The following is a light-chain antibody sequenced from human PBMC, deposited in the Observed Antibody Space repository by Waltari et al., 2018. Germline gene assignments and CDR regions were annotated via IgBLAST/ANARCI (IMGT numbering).Light chain of an antibody. J-gene: IGKJ2*01. CDR2: GAS. CDR3: QQSYSTPPYT. Sequence: DTRMTPSPSSLPASVGDRVTTSCRASQTISSYLNWYQQKPGKAPDLLIYGASGLQSGVPSRFSGRGSGTDFTLTISSLQPEDFATYYCQQSYSTPPYTFGQRTKLEIK. CDR1: QTISSY. V-gene: IGKV1-39*01.